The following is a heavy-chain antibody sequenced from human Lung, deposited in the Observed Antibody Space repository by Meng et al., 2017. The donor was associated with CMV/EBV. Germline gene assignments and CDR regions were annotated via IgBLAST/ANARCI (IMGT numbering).Heavy chain of an antibody. CDR1: GGSIRGYC. CDR2: VYYNDNTYYTGGT. V-gene: IGHV4-59*01. CDR3: ASDPLVRVWGGYFDF. D-gene: IGHD3-16*01. Sequence: GSLRLSCTVSGGSIRGYCWTWIRKSPGKGLEWIGYVYYNDNTYYTGGTNYSPSLKSRVTMSVDTSQSQFSLKLSSVTAADTAVYYCASDPLVRVWGGYFDFWGQGTLVTVSS. J-gene: IGHJ4*01.